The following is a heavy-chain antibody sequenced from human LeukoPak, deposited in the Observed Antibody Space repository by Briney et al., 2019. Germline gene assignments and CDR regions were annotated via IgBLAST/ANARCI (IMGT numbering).Heavy chain of an antibody. CDR2: INHSGST. J-gene: IGHJ6*03. CDR1: GGSFSGYY. Sequence: SETLSLTCAVYGGSFSGYYWSWLRQPPGKGLEWIGEINHSGSTNYNPSLKSRVTISVDTSKNQFSLKLSSVTAADTAVYYCARAHCSSTSCYPKNYYYYYYMDVWGKGTTVTVSS. D-gene: IGHD2-2*01. V-gene: IGHV4-34*01. CDR3: ARAHCSSTSCYPKNYYYYYYMDV.